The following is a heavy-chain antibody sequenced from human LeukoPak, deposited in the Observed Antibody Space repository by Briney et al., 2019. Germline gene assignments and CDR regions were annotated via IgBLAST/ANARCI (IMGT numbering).Heavy chain of an antibody. J-gene: IGHJ4*02. CDR3: ARVWIHYDYVWGSYRTAFDY. V-gene: IGHV4-34*01. D-gene: IGHD3-16*02. CDR1: GGSFSGYY. CDR2: INHSGST. Sequence: SETLSLTCAVYGGSFSGYYWSWIRQPPGKGLEWIGEINHSGSTNYNPSLKSRVTISVDTSKNQFSLKLSSVTAADTAVYYCARVWIHYDYVWGSYRTAFDYWGQGTLVTVSS.